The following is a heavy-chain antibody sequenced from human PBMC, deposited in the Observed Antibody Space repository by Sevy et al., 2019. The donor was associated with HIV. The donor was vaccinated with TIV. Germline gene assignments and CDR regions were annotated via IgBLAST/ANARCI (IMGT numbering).Heavy chain of an antibody. CDR1: GYTFTGYC. Sequence: ASVKVSCKASGYTFTGYCMHWVRQAPGQGLEWMGWINPNSGGTNYAQKFQGRVTMTRDTSISTAYMELSRLRSDDTAVYYCARPGISEQWLVRNSYYFDYWGQGTLVTVSS. CDR2: INPNSGGT. D-gene: IGHD6-19*01. CDR3: ARPGISEQWLVRNSYYFDY. V-gene: IGHV1-2*02. J-gene: IGHJ4*02.